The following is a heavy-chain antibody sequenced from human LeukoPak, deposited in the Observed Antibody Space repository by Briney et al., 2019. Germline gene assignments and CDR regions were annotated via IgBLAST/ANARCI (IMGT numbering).Heavy chain of an antibody. V-gene: IGHV3-21*01. D-gene: IGHD6-19*01. CDR2: MSGSSGHI. J-gene: IGHJ4*02. CDR1: RFIFCSYR. Sequence: GGSLRLSCAASRFIFCSYRMALLRQAPGKGLEWVSSMSGSSGHIYYADSLEGRFTISRDNAKNSLYLQMNSLRAEDTAVYYCARDDQWLELWGQGTLVTVSS. CDR3: ARDDQWLEL.